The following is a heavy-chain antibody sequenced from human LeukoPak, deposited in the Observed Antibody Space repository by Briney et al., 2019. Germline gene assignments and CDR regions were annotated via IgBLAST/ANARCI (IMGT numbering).Heavy chain of an antibody. J-gene: IGHJ2*01. D-gene: IGHD3-9*01. V-gene: IGHV3-33*01. Sequence: PGGSLRLSCAASGFTFSSYGMHWVRQAPGKGLEWVAVIWYDGSNKYYADSVKGRFTISRENSKNTLYLQMNSLRAEDTAVYYCAREEVAYYDILTGYVPVRPNGYFDLWGRGTLVTVSS. CDR3: AREEVAYYDILTGYVPVRPNGYFDL. CDR2: IWYDGSNK. CDR1: GFTFSSYG.